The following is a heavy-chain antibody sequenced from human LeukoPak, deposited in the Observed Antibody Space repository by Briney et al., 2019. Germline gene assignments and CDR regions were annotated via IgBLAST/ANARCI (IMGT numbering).Heavy chain of an antibody. CDR1: GFTFVSYW. J-gene: IGHJ4*02. CDR2: INGYGSST. V-gene: IGHV3-74*01. CDR3: ARDAPGNTALDY. Sequence: GGSPRLSCAASGFTFVSYWIHWVRQAPGKGLVWVSRINGYGSSTDFADSVKGRFTISRDNAKNTLYLQMNSLRAEDTAVYYCARDAPGNTALDYWGQGTLVTVSS. D-gene: IGHD5-18*01.